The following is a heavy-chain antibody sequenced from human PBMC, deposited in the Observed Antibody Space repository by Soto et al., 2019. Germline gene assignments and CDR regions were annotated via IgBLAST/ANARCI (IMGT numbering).Heavy chain of an antibody. CDR1: GGTFSSYT. V-gene: IGHV1-69*02. Sequence: SVKVSCKASGGTFSSYTISWVRQAPGQGLEWMGRIIPILGIANYAQKFQGRVTITADKSTSTAYMGLSSLRSEDTAVYYCARAPQRLWFDPWGHGTLVTVSS. J-gene: IGHJ5*02. CDR3: ARAPQRLWFDP. D-gene: IGHD2-2*01. CDR2: IIPILGIA.